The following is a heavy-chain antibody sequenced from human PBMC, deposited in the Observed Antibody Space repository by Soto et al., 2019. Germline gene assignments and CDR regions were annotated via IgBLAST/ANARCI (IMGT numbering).Heavy chain of an antibody. V-gene: IGHV3-48*02. CDR2: ISSSSSTI. D-gene: IGHD4-17*01. CDR3: ARDSSWYGDYTFGY. J-gene: IGHJ4*02. CDR1: GFTFISYS. Sequence: PGGSLRLSCAASGFTFISYSMNWVRQAPGKGLEWVSYISSSSSTIYYADSVKGRFTISRDNAKNSLYLQMNSLRDEDTAVYYCARDSSWYGDYTFGYWGQGTLVTVSS.